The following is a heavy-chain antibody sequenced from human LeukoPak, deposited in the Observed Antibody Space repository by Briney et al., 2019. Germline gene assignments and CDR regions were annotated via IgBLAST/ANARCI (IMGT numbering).Heavy chain of an antibody. D-gene: IGHD2-21*02. Sequence: KPSETLSLTCAVYGGSFSGYYWSWIRQPPGKGLEWIGEINHSGSTNYNPSLKSRVTISVDTSKNQFSLKLSSVTAADTAVYYCARDSVVVTAIPYYYYYMDVWGKGTTVTVSS. CDR2: INHSGST. J-gene: IGHJ6*03. CDR1: GGSFSGYY. CDR3: ARDSVVVTAIPYYYYYMDV. V-gene: IGHV4-34*01.